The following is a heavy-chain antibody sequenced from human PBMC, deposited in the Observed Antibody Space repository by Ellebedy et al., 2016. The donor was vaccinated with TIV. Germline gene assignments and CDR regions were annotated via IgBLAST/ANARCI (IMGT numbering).Heavy chain of an antibody. J-gene: IGHJ6*02. Sequence: MPSETLSLTCTVSGGSISSYYWSWIRQPPGKGLEWIGYLYYSGSTNYNPSLKSRVTISVDTSKNQFSLKLSSVTAADTAVYYCARASRYCSSTSCYAYYYYYGMDVWGQGTTVTVSS. CDR3: ARASRYCSSTSCYAYYYYYGMDV. V-gene: IGHV4-59*01. CDR2: LYYSGST. D-gene: IGHD2-2*01. CDR1: GGSISSYY.